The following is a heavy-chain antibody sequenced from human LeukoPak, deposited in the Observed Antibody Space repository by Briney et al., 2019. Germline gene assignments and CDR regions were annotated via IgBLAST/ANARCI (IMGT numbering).Heavy chain of an antibody. D-gene: IGHD4-17*01. J-gene: IGHJ6*02. CDR2: INTDGRST. CDR3: AKDLTTVTPRNGMDV. Sequence: GGSLRISCAASGFTFRTYWMHWVRQAPGKGLVWVSRINTDGRSTSYADSVKGRFTVSRDNSKDTLYLQMNSLRAEDTAVYYCAKDLTTVTPRNGMDVWGQGTTVTVSS. V-gene: IGHV3-74*01. CDR1: GFTFRTYW.